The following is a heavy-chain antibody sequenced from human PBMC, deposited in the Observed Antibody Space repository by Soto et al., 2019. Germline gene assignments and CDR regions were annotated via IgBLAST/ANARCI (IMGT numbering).Heavy chain of an antibody. Sequence: QVQLVESGGGVVQPGRSLIVSCAASGHTFSSYGMHWVRQAPGKGLEWVAAIAYDGRNKTSADSVEGRFTVSRDNSKNTLYLQMNSLRAEDTAVYYCAKDTYYPASSGDYTFDYWGQGTLVTVSS. V-gene: IGHV3-30*18. CDR3: AKDTYYPASSGDYTFDY. D-gene: IGHD3-22*01. CDR1: GHTFSSYG. J-gene: IGHJ4*02. CDR2: IAYDGRNK.